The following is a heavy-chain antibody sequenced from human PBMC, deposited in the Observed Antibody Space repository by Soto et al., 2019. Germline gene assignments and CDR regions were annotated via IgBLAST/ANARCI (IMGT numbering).Heavy chain of an antibody. CDR1: GFTFSDYY. CDR3: ARDHGGGGLALEY. D-gene: IGHD3-16*01. V-gene: IGHV3-11*01. CDR2: ISDSGRIT. Sequence: QVHLEESGGGLVKPGGSLRLSCTASGFTFSDYYMSWIRQAPGKGLEWISDISDSGRITHHADSVEGRFTISRDNAKDSLYLQLNNLRAEDSAIYYCARDHGGGGLALEYWGQGTLVSVSS. J-gene: IGHJ4*02.